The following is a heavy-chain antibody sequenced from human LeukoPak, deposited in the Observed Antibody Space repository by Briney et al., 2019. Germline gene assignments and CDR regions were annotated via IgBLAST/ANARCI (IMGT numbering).Heavy chain of an antibody. CDR2: ITADDGRT. V-gene: IGHV3-23*01. D-gene: IGHD3-22*01. Sequence: PGRSLRLSCAASGFTFSTYAMSWVRQAPGKGLEWVSGITADDGRTYYADSVKGRFTISRDNSKNTLYLQMNSLRAEDTAVYYCAKDRKITMMGGQGTLVTVSS. CDR3: AKDRKITMM. CDR1: GFTFSTYA. J-gene: IGHJ4*02.